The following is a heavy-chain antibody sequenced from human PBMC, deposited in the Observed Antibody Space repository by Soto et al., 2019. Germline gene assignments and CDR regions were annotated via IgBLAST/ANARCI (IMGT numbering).Heavy chain of an antibody. D-gene: IGHD3-22*01. V-gene: IGHV3-7*01. J-gene: IGHJ4*02. CDR1: GFTFSSYW. CDR3: ARGGSRSYYDSSGYSS. CDR2: IKQDGIEK. Sequence: QLVESGGGSVQPGGSLRLSCVASGFTFSSYWMSWVRQAPGKGLEWVANIKQDGIEKYYVDSVKGRFTISRDNAKNSQFLQMNSLRAEDTAVYYCARGGSRSYYDSSGYSSWGQGTLVTVSS.